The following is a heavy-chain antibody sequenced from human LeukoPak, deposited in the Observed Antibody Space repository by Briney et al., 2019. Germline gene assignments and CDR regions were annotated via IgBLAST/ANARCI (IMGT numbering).Heavy chain of an antibody. CDR2: ISSSGSYI. V-gene: IGHV3-21*01. D-gene: IGHD1-26*01. CDR1: GFTFSSYS. J-gene: IGHJ4*02. Sequence: GGSLRLSCAASGFTFSSYSMNWVRQAPGKGLEWVSSISSSGSYIYYADSMKGRFTISRDNAKNSLYLQMNSLRAEDTAVYYCSGSYISGRLAYWGQGTLVTVSS. CDR3: SGSYISGRLAY.